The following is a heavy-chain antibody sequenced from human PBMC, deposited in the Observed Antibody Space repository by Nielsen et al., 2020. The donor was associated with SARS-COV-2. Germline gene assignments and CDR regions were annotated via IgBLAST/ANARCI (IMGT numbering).Heavy chain of an antibody. CDR1: GFTFSSYA. Sequence: GESLKISCAASGFTFSSYAMHWVRQAPGKGLEWVAVISYDGSNKYYADSVKGRFTISRDNSKNTLYLQMNSLRAEDTAVYYCAKEGDIVVVPAAPGDYYYYGMDVWGQGTTVTVSS. CDR3: AKEGDIVVVPAAPGDYYYYGMDV. J-gene: IGHJ6*02. V-gene: IGHV3-30*04. CDR2: ISYDGSNK. D-gene: IGHD2-2*01.